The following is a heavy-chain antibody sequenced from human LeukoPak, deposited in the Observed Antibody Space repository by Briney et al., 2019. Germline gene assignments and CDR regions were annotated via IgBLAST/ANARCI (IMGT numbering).Heavy chain of an antibody. D-gene: IGHD6-19*01. J-gene: IGHJ4*02. CDR3: ARGDSIAVAGVEYYFDY. V-gene: IGHV1-2*02. CDR1: GYTFTGYY. Sequence: ASVKVSCKASGYTFTGYYMHWVRQAPGQGLEWVGWINPNSGCTNYAQKFQGRVTMTRDTSISTAYMELSRLRSDDTAVYYCARGDSIAVAGVEYYFDYWGQGTLVTVSS. CDR2: INPNSGCT.